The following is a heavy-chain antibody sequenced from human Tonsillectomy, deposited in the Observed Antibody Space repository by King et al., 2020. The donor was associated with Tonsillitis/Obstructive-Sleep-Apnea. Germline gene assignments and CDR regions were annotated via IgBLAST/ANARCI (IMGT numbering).Heavy chain of an antibody. V-gene: IGHV3-74*01. CDR3: ARGEGGYSYGHFHY. J-gene: IGHJ4*02. CDR2: INSDGGST. CDR1: RFTFNNYW. D-gene: IGHD5-18*01. Sequence: VQLVESGGGLVQPGGSLRLSCAASRFTFNNYWMHWVRQAPGEGLVWVSRINSDGGSTGYADSVKGRFTISRDNAKNTLYLQMNSLRAEDTAVYYCARGEGGYSYGHFHYWGQGTLVTVSS.